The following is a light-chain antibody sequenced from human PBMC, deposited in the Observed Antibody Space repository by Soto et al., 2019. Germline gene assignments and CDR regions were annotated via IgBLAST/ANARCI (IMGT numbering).Light chain of an antibody. CDR1: ESVSTN. CDR3: QQCGSSPIT. V-gene: IGKV3-15*01. CDR2: GAS. J-gene: IGKJ5*01. Sequence: EIVMTQSPATLSLSPGERATLSCRASESVSTNLAWYQQKAGQAPRLLIYGASTRATGIPARFSGSGSGTEFTLTISSLQSEDFAVYYCQQCGSSPITFGQGTRLEIK.